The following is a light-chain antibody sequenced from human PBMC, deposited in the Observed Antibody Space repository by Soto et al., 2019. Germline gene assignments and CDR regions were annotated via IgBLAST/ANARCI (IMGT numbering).Light chain of an antibody. CDR1: QSISTN. Sequence: ETVMTQTPATLSVSPGDRATLSCTASQSISTNLAWYQQKPGQATRLLIYDVSTRDTGIPAKFSGNRSGAELTLTKSSLMSPEFGVYSCQQYYNMPLTFGGGTKVEIK. CDR2: DVS. CDR3: QQYYNMPLT. J-gene: IGKJ4*01. V-gene: IGKV3D-15*01.